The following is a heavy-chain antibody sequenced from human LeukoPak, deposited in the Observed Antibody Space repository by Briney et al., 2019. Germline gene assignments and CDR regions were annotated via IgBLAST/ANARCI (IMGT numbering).Heavy chain of an antibody. V-gene: IGHV1-69*13. CDR1: GGTFSSYA. Sequence: SVKVSCKASGGTFSSYAISWVRQAPGQGLEWMGGIIPIFGTAIYAQKFQGRVTVTADESTSTAYMELSSLRSEDTAVYYCARLSGSYYDNWGQGTLVTVSS. J-gene: IGHJ4*02. CDR3: ARLSGSYYDN. CDR2: IIPIFGTA. D-gene: IGHD2-15*01.